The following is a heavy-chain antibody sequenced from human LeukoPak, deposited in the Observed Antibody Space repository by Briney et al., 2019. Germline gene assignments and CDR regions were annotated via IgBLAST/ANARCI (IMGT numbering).Heavy chain of an antibody. Sequence: ASVKVSCKASGYTFTGYYMHWVRQAPGQGLEWMGWINPNSGGTNYAQMFQGRVTMTRDTAITTAYMELRRLRSDATAVYYCARVTQGSSTGCYTPPFDPWGQGTLVTVSS. V-gene: IGHV1-2*02. J-gene: IGHJ5*02. CDR3: ARVTQGSSTGCYTPPFDP. CDR1: GYTFTGYY. D-gene: IGHD2-2*02. CDR2: INPNSGGT.